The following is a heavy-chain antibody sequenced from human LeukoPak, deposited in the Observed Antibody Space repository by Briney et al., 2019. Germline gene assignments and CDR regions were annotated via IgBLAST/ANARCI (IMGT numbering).Heavy chain of an antibody. D-gene: IGHD3-9*01. CDR1: GFTFSSYA. J-gene: IGHJ4*02. V-gene: IGHV3-30-3*01. Sequence: GRSLRLSCAASGFTFSSYAMHWVRQAPGKGLEWVAVISYDGSNKYYADSVKGRFTISRDNSKNTLYLQMNSLRAEDTAVYYCARGGYFDWLPNDYWGQGTLVTVSS. CDR2: ISYDGSNK. CDR3: ARGGYFDWLPNDY.